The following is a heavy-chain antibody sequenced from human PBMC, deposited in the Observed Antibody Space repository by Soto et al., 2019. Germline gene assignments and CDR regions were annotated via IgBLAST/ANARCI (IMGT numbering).Heavy chain of an antibody. CDR1: GGTFSSYA. V-gene: IGHV1-69*01. J-gene: IGHJ6*02. CDR3: ARAPNRPNYYYYGMDV. Sequence: QVQLVQSVAEVKKPGSSLKVSCKASGGTFSSYAISWVRQAPGQGLEWMGGIIPIFGTANYAQKFQGRVTITADDSTSTAYMELSSLRSEDTEVYYCARAPNRPNYYYYGMDVWGQGTTVTVSS. CDR2: IIPIFGTA.